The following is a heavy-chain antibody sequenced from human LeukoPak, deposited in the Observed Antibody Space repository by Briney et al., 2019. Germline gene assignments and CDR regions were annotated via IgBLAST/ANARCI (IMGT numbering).Heavy chain of an antibody. V-gene: IGHV4-39*01. Sequence: PSETLSLTCPVSVGSISSSSYYWGWLRQPPGKGLEWIGSIYYTGSTYYNPSLKSRVTISVDTSKNQFSLKLTSVTAADTAAYYCARGSGSSAGFDFWGQGTLVTVSS. CDR3: ARGSGSSAGFDF. D-gene: IGHD3-10*01. CDR1: VGSISSSSYY. CDR2: IYYTGST. J-gene: IGHJ4*02.